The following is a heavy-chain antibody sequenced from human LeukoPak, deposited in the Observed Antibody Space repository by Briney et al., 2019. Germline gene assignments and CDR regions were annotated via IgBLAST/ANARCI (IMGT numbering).Heavy chain of an antibody. CDR2: ISGHSSTI. Sequence: PGGSLRLPCAASGFTFSSYEMNWVRQAPGKGLEWASYISGHSSTIYYADSVKGRFTISRDNAKNSLYLQMNSLRADDTAVYYCARDWNYGGTIDFWGQGTLVAVSS. CDR3: ARDWNYGGTIDF. CDR1: GFTFSSYE. V-gene: IGHV3-48*01. D-gene: IGHD4-23*01. J-gene: IGHJ4*02.